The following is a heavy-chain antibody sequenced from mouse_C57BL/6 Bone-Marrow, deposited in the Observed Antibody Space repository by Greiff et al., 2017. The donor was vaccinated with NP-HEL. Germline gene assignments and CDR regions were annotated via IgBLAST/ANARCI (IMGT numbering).Heavy chain of an antibody. J-gene: IGHJ1*03. V-gene: IGHV3-8*01. D-gene: IGHD1-1*01. CDR1: GYSITSDY. CDR2: ISYSGST. CDR3: ARYDLYYYGSSYGYFDV. Sequence: EVQRVESGPGLAKPSQTLSLTCSVTGYSITSDYWNWIRKFPGNKLEYMGYISYSGSTYYNPSLKSRISITRDTSKNQYYLQLNSVTTEDTATYYCARYDLYYYGSSYGYFDVWGTGTTVTVSS.